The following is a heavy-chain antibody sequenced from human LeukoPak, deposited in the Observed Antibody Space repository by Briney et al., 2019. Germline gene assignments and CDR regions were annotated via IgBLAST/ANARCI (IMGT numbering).Heavy chain of an antibody. CDR2: IYYSGST. J-gene: IGHJ4*02. CDR1: GGSISSYY. D-gene: IGHD4-23*01. Sequence: PSETLSLTCTVSGGSISSYYWSWIRQPPGKGLEWIGYIYYSGSTNYNPSLKSRVTISVDMSKNQFSLKLSSVTAADTAVYYCARESRRDSWSVPTPDYWGQGTLVTVSS. V-gene: IGHV4-59*01. CDR3: ARESRRDSWSVPTPDY.